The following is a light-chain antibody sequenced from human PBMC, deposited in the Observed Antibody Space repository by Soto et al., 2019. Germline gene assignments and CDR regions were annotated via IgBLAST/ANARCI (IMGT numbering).Light chain of an antibody. J-gene: IGLJ1*01. CDR2: GNS. CDR1: SSNIGAGYD. Sequence: QSVLTQPPSVSGAPGQRVTISCTGSSSNIGAGYDVHWYQQLPGTAPKLLIYGNSNRPSGVPDRFSGSKSGTSASLAITGLQAEDEADYYGQYYVSSLSGSYVFGTGTKVTFL. V-gene: IGLV1-40*01. CDR3: QYYVSSLSGSYV.